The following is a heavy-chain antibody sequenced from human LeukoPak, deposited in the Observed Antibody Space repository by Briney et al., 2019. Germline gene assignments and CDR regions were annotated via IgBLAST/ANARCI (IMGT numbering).Heavy chain of an antibody. J-gene: IGHJ2*01. CDR1: SGSFSSGGYS. Sequence: PSETLPLTCAVSSGSFSSGGYSWSWIRQPPGEGLEWIGYIYQSGSTYYNPSLKSRVTISVDRSKNQFSLKLSSVTAADTAVYYCARDTTYNSYWYFDLWGRGALVTVSS. CDR3: ARDTTYNSYWYFDL. D-gene: IGHD5-24*01. V-gene: IGHV4-30-2*01. CDR2: IYQSGST.